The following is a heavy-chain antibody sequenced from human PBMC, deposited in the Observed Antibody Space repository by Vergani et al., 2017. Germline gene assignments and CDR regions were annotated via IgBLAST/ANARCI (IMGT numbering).Heavy chain of an antibody. CDR3: ARVNTDTNGHLYYYYYMDV. D-gene: IGHD2-8*01. CDR1: GWSFTSYH. CDR2: IDHTGRP. J-gene: IGHJ6*03. V-gene: IGHV4-34*01. Sequence: QVQLQQWGGGLLKPSETLSLTCVVNGWSFTSYHWTWIRQSPGEGLGWVGDIDHTGRPDYNPSHKSRLTMSVDKSRNQFSLALNSVTATDTAIYFCARVNTDTNGHLYYYYYMDVWGQGTAVTVS.